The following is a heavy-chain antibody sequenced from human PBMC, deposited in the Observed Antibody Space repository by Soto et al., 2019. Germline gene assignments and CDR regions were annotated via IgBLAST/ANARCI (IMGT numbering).Heavy chain of an antibody. Sequence: SETLSLTCTVSGGSISSYYWSWIRQPPGKGLEWIGYIYYSGSTNYNPSLKSRVTISVDTSKNQFSLKLSSVTAADTAVYYCARVDYDFWSGYSPNKCWFDPWGQGTLVTVSS. J-gene: IGHJ5*02. V-gene: IGHV4-59*01. CDR2: IYYSGST. CDR1: GGSISSYY. CDR3: ARVDYDFWSGYSPNKCWFDP. D-gene: IGHD3-3*01.